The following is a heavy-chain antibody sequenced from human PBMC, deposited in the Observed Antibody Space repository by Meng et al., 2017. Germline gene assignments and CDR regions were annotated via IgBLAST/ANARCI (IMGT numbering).Heavy chain of an antibody. Sequence: QLQLDQSGPGLVKPSQTLSLICAISGDSVSSNSAAWNWIRQSPSRGLEWLGRAYYRSKWYHDYAESVKSRISIDPDTSKNQFSLQLRSVTPEDSAVYYCARGSYSFDSWGQRTLVTVSS. CDR2: AYYRSKWYH. V-gene: IGHV6-1*01. CDR1: GDSVSSNSAA. D-gene: IGHD1-26*01. CDR3: ARGSYSFDS. J-gene: IGHJ4*02.